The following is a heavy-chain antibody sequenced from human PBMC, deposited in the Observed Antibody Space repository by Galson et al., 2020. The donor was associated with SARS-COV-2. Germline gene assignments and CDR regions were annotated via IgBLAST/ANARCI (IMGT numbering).Heavy chain of an antibody. CDR2: IIGSADSK. CDR1: GFTFNIYA. J-gene: IGHJ6*03. CDR3: ARCANSWAYDELDRDFYYMDV. Sequence: GGSLRLSCAASGFTFNIYAMSWVRQAPGKGLEWVSSIIGSADSKYYADSVKGRFTIPRDNSKNTVFLQMNSLRADDTAVYYCARCANSWAYDELDRDFYYMDVWGKGTTVTVSS. V-gene: IGHV3-23*01. D-gene: IGHD2-15*01.